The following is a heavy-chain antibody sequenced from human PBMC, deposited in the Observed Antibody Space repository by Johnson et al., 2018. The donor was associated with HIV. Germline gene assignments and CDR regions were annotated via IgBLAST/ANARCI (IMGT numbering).Heavy chain of an antibody. CDR3: ASRYKVEAFGI. J-gene: IGHJ3*02. Sequence: QVQLVEFGGGVVQPGRSLRLSCAASRFTFSTYGMHWVRQAPGKGLEWVAVISYDGSNKYYADSVKGRFTISRDNSKNTLYLQMNSLRAEDTEVYSCASRYKVEAFGIWGQGRMVTVSS. V-gene: IGHV3-30*03. D-gene: IGHD1-1*01. CDR1: RFTFSTYG. CDR2: ISYDGSNK.